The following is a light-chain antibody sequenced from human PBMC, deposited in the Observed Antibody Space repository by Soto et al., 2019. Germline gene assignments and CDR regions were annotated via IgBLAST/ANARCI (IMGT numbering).Light chain of an antibody. CDR2: DVS. V-gene: IGLV2-14*01. CDR3: SSYTSSSTYV. Sequence: QSALTQPASVSGSPGQSIIISCTGTSSDVGGSNYVSWYQQHPGKAPKLIISDVSYRPSGVSNRFSGSKSGNTASLTISGLQVEDEADYYCSSYTSSSTYVFGTGTKLTVL. J-gene: IGLJ1*01. CDR1: SSDVGGSNY.